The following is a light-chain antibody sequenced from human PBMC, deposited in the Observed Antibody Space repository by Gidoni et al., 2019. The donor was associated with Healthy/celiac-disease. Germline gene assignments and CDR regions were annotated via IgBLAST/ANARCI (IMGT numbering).Light chain of an antibody. CDR2: EVS. Sequence: QSALTQPASVSGSPAQSLTISCTGTSRDVGGYNYVSWYQQHPGKAPKLMIYEVSNRPSGVSNRFSGSKSGNTASLTISGLQAEDEADYYCSSYTSSSTYVFGTGTKVTVL. CDR1: SRDVGGYNY. V-gene: IGLV2-14*01. CDR3: SSYTSSSTYV. J-gene: IGLJ1*01.